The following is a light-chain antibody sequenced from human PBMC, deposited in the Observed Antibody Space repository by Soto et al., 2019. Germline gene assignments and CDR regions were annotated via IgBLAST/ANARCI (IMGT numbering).Light chain of an antibody. CDR2: GND. Sequence: QSVLTQPPSASGTPGQRVTISCSGSSSNIGRNTVNWYQELPGTAPKLLIYGNDQRPSGVPDRFSGSKSSTSASLAISGLQSEDEADYYCAAWDDSLNGPVFGGGTKLTVL. CDR3: AAWDDSLNGPV. V-gene: IGLV1-44*01. CDR1: SSNIGRNT. J-gene: IGLJ3*02.